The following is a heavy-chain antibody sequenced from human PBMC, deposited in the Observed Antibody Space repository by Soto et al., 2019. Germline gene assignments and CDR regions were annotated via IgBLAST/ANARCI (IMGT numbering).Heavy chain of an antibody. V-gene: IGHV3-30*18. CDR2: ISYDGSNK. J-gene: IGHJ3*02. D-gene: IGHD3-16*02. Sequence: QVQLVESGGGVVQPGRSLRLSCAASGFTFSSYGMHWVRQAPGKGLEWVAVISYDGSNKYYADSVKGRFTISRDNSKNTLYLQMNSLRAEDTAVYYCAKGVSGITFGGVIDTPQDIWGQGTMVTVSS. CDR1: GFTFSSYG. CDR3: AKGVSGITFGGVIDTPQDI.